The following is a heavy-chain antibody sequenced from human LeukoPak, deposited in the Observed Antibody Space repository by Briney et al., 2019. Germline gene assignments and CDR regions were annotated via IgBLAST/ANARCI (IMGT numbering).Heavy chain of an antibody. CDR3: ASLDYGGNTRY. CDR1: GGSFSGYY. J-gene: IGHJ4*02. D-gene: IGHD4-23*01. CDR2: IYYSGST. Sequence: PSETLSLTCAVYGGSFSGYYWSWIRQPPGKGLEWIGSIYYSGSTYYNPSLKSRVTISVDTSKNQFSLKLSSVTAADTAVYYCASLDYGGNTRYWGQGTLVTVSS. V-gene: IGHV4-34*01.